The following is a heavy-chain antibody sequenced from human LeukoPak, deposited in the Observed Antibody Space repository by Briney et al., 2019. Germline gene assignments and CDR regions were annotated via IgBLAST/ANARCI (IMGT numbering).Heavy chain of an antibody. V-gene: IGHV4-61*01. J-gene: IGHJ6*04. Sequence: KPSETLSLTCTVSGGSVSSGSYYWSWIRQPPGKGLEWIGYIYYSGSTNYNPSLKSRVTISVDTSKNQSSLKLSSVTAADTAVYYCARGPSSRGVIIKNYYYYGMDVWGKGTTVTVSS. CDR3: ARGPSSRGVIIKNYYYYGMDV. D-gene: IGHD3-10*01. CDR1: GGSVSSGSYY. CDR2: IYYSGST.